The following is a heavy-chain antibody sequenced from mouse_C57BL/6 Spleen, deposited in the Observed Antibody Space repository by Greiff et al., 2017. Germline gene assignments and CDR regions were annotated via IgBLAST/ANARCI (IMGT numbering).Heavy chain of an antibody. V-gene: IGHV1-81*01. D-gene: IGHD3-2*02. CDR2: IYPRSGNT. CDR1: GYTFTSYG. J-gene: IGHJ3*01. Sequence: VQLVESGAELARPGASVKLSCKASGYTFTSYGISWVKQRTGQGLEWIGEIYPRSGNTYYNEKFKGKDTLTADKSSSTAYMELRSLTSEDSAVYFCARSGLGSEAWFAYWGQGTLVTVSA. CDR3: ARSGLGSEAWFAY.